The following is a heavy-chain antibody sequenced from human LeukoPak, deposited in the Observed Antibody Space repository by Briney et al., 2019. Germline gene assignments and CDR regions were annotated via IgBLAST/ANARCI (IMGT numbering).Heavy chain of an antibody. J-gene: IGHJ4*02. D-gene: IGHD3-10*01. CDR2: IVVGSGNT. CDR3: ARGAYYGSGDY. V-gene: IGHV1-58*01. Sequence: SVKVSCKASGFTFTSSAVQWVRQARGQRLEWIGWIVVGSGNTNYAQKFQGRVTVTRDTSTSTVYMELSSLRSEDTAVYYCARGAYYGSGDYWGQGTLVTVSS. CDR1: GFTFTSSA.